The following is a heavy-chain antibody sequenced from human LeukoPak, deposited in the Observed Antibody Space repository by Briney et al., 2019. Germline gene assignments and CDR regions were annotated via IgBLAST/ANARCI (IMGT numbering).Heavy chain of an antibody. V-gene: IGHV3-23*01. CDR2: ISGSGGST. CDR1: GFTFSSYA. CDR3: AKDWDIVVVPAAIIS. D-gene: IGHD2-2*01. Sequence: PGGSLRLSCAASGFTFSSYAMSLVRQAPEKGLEWVSAISGSGGSTYYADSVPGRFTISRDNSKNTLYLQMNSLRADDTAVYYCAKDWDIVVVPAAIISWGQGTLVTASS. J-gene: IGHJ5*02.